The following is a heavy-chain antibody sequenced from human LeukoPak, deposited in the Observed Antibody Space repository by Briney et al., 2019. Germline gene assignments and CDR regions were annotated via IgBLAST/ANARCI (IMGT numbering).Heavy chain of an antibody. CDR2: ISPKTGTT. CDR1: GYTFTGIV. J-gene: IGHJ4*02. V-gene: IGHV1-2*02. Sequence: ASVKVSCKASGYTFTGIVLHWVRQVPGQGLQWMGWISPKTGTTNYAREFQGRVTLTRDTSISTAYMEMSSLRSDDTAVYYCARDQGGEVVAATADDYWGQGTLVTVSS. D-gene: IGHD2-15*01. CDR3: ARDQGGEVVAATADDY.